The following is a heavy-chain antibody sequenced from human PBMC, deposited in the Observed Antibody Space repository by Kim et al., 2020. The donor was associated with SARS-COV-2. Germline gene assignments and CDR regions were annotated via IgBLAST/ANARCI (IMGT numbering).Heavy chain of an antibody. D-gene: IGHD6-6*01. J-gene: IGHJ6*02. Sequence: SVKGRFTISRDNSKNTLYLQMGSLRAEDMAVYYCARGGYSSSFPAYGMDVWGQGTTVTVSS. CDR3: ARGGYSSSFPAYGMDV. V-gene: IGHV3-64*01.